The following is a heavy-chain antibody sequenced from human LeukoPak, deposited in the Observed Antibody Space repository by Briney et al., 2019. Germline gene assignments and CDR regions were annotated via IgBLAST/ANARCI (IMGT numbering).Heavy chain of an antibody. CDR1: GFTFDDYA. CDR2: ISWSSGSL. J-gene: IGHJ3*02. V-gene: IGHV3-9*01. CDR3: ARGRGYCSSTSCYRRNDAFDI. D-gene: IGHD2-2*02. Sequence: GGSLRLSCTASGFTFDDYAMHWVRQAPGKGLEWVSGISWSSGSLGYADSVKGRFIISRDNAKNSLYPQMNSLRAEDTAVYYCARGRGYCSSTSCYRRNDAFDIWGQGTMVTVSS.